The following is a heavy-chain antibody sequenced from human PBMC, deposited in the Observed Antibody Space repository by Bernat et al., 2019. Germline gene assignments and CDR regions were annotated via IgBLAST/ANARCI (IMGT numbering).Heavy chain of an antibody. CDR3: ARSYCSGGSCYSRLFDY. CDR2: ISSSSSYI. D-gene: IGHD2-15*01. CDR1: GFTFSSYS. V-gene: IGHV3-21*01. J-gene: IGHJ4*02. Sequence: EVQLVESGGGLVKPGGSLRLSCAASGFTFSSYSMNWVRQAPGKGLEWVSSISSSSSYIYYADSEKGRFTISRDNAKNSLYLQMNSLRAEDTAAYYVARSYCSGGSCYSRLFDYWGQGTLVTVSS.